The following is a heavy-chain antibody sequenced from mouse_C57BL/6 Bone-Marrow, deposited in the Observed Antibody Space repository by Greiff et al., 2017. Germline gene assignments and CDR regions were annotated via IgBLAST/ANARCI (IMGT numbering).Heavy chain of an antibody. CDR3: ARKYYGSSEGFAY. V-gene: IGHV2-2*01. Sequence: QVQLQQSGPGLVQPSQSLSITCTVSGFSLTSYGVHWVRQSPGKGLEWLGVIWSGGSTDYNAAFISRLSISKDNSKSQVFFKMNSLQADDTAIYYCARKYYGSSEGFAYWGQGTLVTVSA. CDR1: GFSLTSYG. CDR2: IWSGGST. J-gene: IGHJ3*01. D-gene: IGHD1-1*01.